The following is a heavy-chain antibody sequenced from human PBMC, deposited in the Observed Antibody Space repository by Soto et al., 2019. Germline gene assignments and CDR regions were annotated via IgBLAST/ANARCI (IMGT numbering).Heavy chain of an antibody. Sequence: QVLLQESGPGLVKPSGTLSLTCAVSGNSISSSNWGRWVRQPPWKGLEWIGEISHSGSSKYNPSLKSRVTMSVDKSKNQFSLKLSSVTAADTAVYYCARDVGYHYDNSPSGQFDFGGQGTLVTVSS. J-gene: IGHJ4*02. CDR3: ARDVGYHYDNSPSGQFDF. CDR1: GNSISSSNW. D-gene: IGHD3-22*01. V-gene: IGHV4-4*02. CDR2: ISHSGSS.